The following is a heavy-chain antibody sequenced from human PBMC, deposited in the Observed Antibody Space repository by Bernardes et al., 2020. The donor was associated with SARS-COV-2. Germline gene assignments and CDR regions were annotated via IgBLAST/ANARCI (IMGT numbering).Heavy chain of an antibody. CDR2: MNPNSGNT. Sequence: ASVKVSCKASGYTFTSYDINWVRQATGQGLEWMGWMNPNSGNTGYAQKFEGRVTMTRNTSISTAYMELSSLRSEDTAVYYCARGPGVGFWSGYRGENGDYWGQGTLVTVSS. CDR3: ARGPGVGFWSGYRGENGDY. V-gene: IGHV1-8*01. J-gene: IGHJ4*02. CDR1: GYTFTSYD. D-gene: IGHD3-3*01.